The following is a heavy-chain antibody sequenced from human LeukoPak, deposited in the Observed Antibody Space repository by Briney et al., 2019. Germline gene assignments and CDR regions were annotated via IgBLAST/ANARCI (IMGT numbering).Heavy chain of an antibody. D-gene: IGHD4-17*01. Sequence: GGSLRLSCAASGFTFSSYWMHWVRQAPGKGLVWVSRINFDGSTTSYADSVKGRFTISRDNAKNSLYLQMNSLRAEDTAVYYCARHYGDYAHFDYWGQGTLVTVSS. V-gene: IGHV3-74*01. CDR1: GFTFSSYW. CDR3: ARHYGDYAHFDY. CDR2: INFDGSTT. J-gene: IGHJ4*02.